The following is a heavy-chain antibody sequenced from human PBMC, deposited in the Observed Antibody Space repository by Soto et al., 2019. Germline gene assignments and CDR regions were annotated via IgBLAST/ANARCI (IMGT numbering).Heavy chain of an antibody. CDR3: ARESDH. CDR1: GFTFTSYA. Sequence: PAGSLRLSCAASGFTFTSYAMSWVRHAPGKWLEWVSTTIGRGGGTNYADSMKGRFTISRDNSKNTLYLQMYSLRVEDTAVYYCARESDHWGQGTLVTVSS. J-gene: IGHJ4*02. CDR2: TIGRGGGT. V-gene: IGHV3-23*01.